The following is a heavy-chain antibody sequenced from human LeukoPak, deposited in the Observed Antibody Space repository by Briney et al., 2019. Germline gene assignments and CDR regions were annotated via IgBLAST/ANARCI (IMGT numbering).Heavy chain of an antibody. CDR1: GYTFTGYY. CDR3: ARRAGSYGSGSYYDY. CDR2: IIPIFGTA. D-gene: IGHD3-10*01. J-gene: IGHJ4*02. V-gene: IGHV1-69*13. Sequence: ASVKVSCKASGYTFTGYYMHWVRQAPGQGLEWMGGIIPIFGTANYAQKFQGRVTITADESTSTAYMELSSLRSEDTAVYYCARRAGSYGSGSYYDYWGQGTLVTVSS.